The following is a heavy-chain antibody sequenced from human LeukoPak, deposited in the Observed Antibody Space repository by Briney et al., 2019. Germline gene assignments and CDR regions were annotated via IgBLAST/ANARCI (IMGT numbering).Heavy chain of an antibody. CDR3: AKEGYSYGTDYFDY. J-gene: IGHJ4*02. CDR1: GFTFSSYA. CDR2: ISGSGGST. V-gene: IGHV3-23*01. D-gene: IGHD5-18*01. Sequence: PGGSLRLSCAASGFTFSSYAMGWVRQAPGKGVEGVSAISGSGGSTYYADSVKGRFTISRDNSKNTLYLRMNGIGAEETGVCYCAKEGYSYGTDYFDYWGQGTLVTVFS.